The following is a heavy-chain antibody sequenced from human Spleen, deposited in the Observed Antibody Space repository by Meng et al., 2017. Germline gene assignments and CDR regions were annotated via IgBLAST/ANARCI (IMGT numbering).Heavy chain of an antibody. V-gene: IGHV4-31*11. CDR2: IYYSGTT. CDR1: GGSISTGIYY. Sequence: QVQYQRCVAVLLTPSATLSLTCVVSGGSISTGIYYWSWLRQHPGKGLEWIGYIYYSGTTSYNPSLESPVTISMDTSKNQFSLRLGSVTAADTAVYYCATIDYGEVFFVYWGQGTLVTVSS. J-gene: IGHJ4*02. CDR3: ATIDYGEVFFVY. D-gene: IGHD4-17*01.